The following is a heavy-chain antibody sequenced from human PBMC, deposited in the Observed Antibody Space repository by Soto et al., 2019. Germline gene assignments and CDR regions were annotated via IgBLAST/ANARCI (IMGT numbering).Heavy chain of an antibody. J-gene: IGHJ4*02. V-gene: IGHV3-23*01. D-gene: IGHD3-10*01. CDR1: GFTFGSYA. CDR2: ITGAGNP. Sequence: EVHLLESGGGLVQPGGSLRLSCAASGFTFGSYAMSWVRQAPAKGLEWVSSITGAGNPYYADSVKGRFTISRDNSKNTLYLQMNRLRAEDTAVYYCAKRAAGSGSYQYYFDHWGQGTLVTVSS. CDR3: AKRAAGSGSYQYYFDH.